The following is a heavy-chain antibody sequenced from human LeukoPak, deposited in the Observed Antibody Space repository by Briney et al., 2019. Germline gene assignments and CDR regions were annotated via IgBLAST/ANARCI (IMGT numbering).Heavy chain of an antibody. Sequence: SETLSLTCAVYGGSFSGYYWSWIRQPPGKGLEWIGEINHSGSTNYNPSLKSRVTISVDTSKNQFSLKLSSVTAADTAVYYCARHLAVGYSLYLDYWGQGTLVTVSS. J-gene: IGHJ4*02. V-gene: IGHV4-34*01. CDR3: ARHLAVGYSLYLDY. CDR1: GGSFSGYY. D-gene: IGHD3-22*01. CDR2: INHSGST.